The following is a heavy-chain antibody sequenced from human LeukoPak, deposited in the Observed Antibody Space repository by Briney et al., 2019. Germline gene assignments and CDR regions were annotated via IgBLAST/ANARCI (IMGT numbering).Heavy chain of an antibody. CDR2: IIPIFGTA. Sequence: SVKVFCKASGGTFSSCAISWVRQAPGQGLVWMGGIIPIFGTANYAQKFQGRVTITTDESTSTAYMEPSSLRSEDTAVYYCARGDYDFWSGTHYYYYMDVWGKGTTVTVSS. V-gene: IGHV1-69*05. CDR3: ARGDYDFWSGTHYYYYMDV. CDR1: GGTFSSCA. D-gene: IGHD3-3*01. J-gene: IGHJ6*03.